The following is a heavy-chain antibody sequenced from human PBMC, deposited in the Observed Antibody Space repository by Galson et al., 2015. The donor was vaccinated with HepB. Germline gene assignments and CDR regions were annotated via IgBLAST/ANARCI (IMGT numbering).Heavy chain of an antibody. CDR1: YY. CDR3: ARGKVGGNYYYYMDV. V-gene: IGHV4-61*09. Sequence: YYWSWIRQPAGKGLEWIGHIYTSRSTNYNPSLKSRVTMSVDTSKNQFSLKLSSVTAADAAVYYCARGKVGGNYYYYMDVWGKGTTVTVPS. J-gene: IGHJ6*03. CDR2: IYTSRST. D-gene: IGHD1-26*01.